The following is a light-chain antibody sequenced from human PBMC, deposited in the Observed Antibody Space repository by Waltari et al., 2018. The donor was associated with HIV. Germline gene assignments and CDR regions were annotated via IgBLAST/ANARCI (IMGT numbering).Light chain of an antibody. J-gene: IGLJ3*02. CDR1: SSDVGGYDS. CDR2: EVI. V-gene: IGLV2-11*01. CDR3: CSYAGTYTYVL. Sequence: QSALTQPRSVSGSPGQSVTISCTGTSSDVGGYDSVSWYLQHPGKVPKLIIYEVIKRPSGVPDRFSRSKSGNTASLTISGLQTEDEAEYFCCSYAGTYTYVLFGGGTKLTVL.